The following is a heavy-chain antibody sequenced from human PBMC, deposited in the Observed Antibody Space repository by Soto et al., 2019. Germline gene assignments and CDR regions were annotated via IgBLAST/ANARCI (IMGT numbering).Heavy chain of an antibody. J-gene: IGHJ4*02. CDR1: GLTVSSNS. CDR2: IYSGGST. CDR3: ASNYDSSTYYVY. D-gene: IGHD3-22*01. Sequence: GGSLRLSCAASGLTVSSNSMIWVRQAPGKGLEWVSVIYSGGSTYYADSVKGRFTISRDNSKNTLYLQMNSLRAEDTAVYYCASNYDSSTYYVYWGQGTLVTVSS. V-gene: IGHV3-53*01.